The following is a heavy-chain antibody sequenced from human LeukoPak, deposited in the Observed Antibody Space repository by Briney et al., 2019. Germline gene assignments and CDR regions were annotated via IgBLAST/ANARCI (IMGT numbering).Heavy chain of an antibody. D-gene: IGHD2-15*01. CDR2: ISVYNGNT. V-gene: IGHV1-18*01. J-gene: IGHJ6*02. CDR1: GYTFSSYG. Sequence: ASVKVSCKASGYTFSSYGISWVRQAPGQGLEWMGWISVYNGNTNYAQKFQGRVTMTTDTSTSTAYMEVRSLRSDDTAVCYCARDRPAGSSHDMDVWGQGTTVTVSS. CDR3: ARDRPAGSSHDMDV.